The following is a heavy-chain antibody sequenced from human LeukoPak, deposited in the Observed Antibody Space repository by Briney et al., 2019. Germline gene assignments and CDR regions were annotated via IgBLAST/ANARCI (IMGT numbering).Heavy chain of an antibody. CDR2: ISSSGSTV. D-gene: IGHD3-16*01. V-gene: IGHV3-11*04. J-gene: IGHJ4*02. CDR1: GFTLSDYY. CDR3: ASLMGDRTPGY. Sequence: KPGGSLRLSCAASGFTLSDYYMSWIRQTPGKGLEWVSYISSSGSTVYYADSVKGRFTISRDNAKSSLYLQMNSLGAEGTAVYYCASLMGDRTPGYWGQGTLVTVSS.